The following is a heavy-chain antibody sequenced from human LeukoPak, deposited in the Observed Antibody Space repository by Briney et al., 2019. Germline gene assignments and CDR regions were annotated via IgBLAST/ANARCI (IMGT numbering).Heavy chain of an antibody. Sequence: PGGSLRLSCAASGFTFSSYAMSWVRQAPGKGLEWVSFIRGSGGGSYYANSVKGRFTISRDNAKNSLYLQMNSLRAEDTAVYYCAELGITMIGGVWGKGTTVTISS. V-gene: IGHV3-23*01. J-gene: IGHJ6*04. CDR1: GFTFSSYA. CDR2: IRGSGGGS. D-gene: IGHD3-10*02. CDR3: AELGITMIGGV.